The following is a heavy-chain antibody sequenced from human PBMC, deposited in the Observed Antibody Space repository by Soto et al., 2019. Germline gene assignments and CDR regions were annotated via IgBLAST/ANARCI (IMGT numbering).Heavy chain of an antibody. Sequence: VASVKVSCKASGYTFTSYGISWVRQAPGQGLEWMGWISAYNGNTNYAQKLQGRVTMTTDTSTSTAYMELRSLRSDDTAVYYCARLNEGYSGYEGFDYWGQGTLVTVSS. CDR3: ARLNEGYSGYEGFDY. D-gene: IGHD5-12*01. CDR1: GYTFTSYG. V-gene: IGHV1-18*01. CDR2: ISAYNGNT. J-gene: IGHJ4*02.